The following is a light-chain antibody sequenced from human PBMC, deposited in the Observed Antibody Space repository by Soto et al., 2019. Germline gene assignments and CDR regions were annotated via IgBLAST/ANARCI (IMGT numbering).Light chain of an antibody. Sequence: DIRMTQSPSTLSASVGDRVTITCRASQSISSWLAWYQQKPGKAPKLLIYDASSLESGVPSRFSGSGSGTEFTLAISGLQPDDFATYYCQQYNSYWWTFGQGTKVDIK. CDR2: DAS. J-gene: IGKJ1*01. V-gene: IGKV1-5*01. CDR1: QSISSW. CDR3: QQYNSYWWT.